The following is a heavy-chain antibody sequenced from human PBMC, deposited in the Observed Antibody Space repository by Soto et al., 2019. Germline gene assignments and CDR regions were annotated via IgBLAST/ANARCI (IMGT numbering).Heavy chain of an antibody. CDR1: GFTFSTYC. CDR2: ISYDGNNK. CDR3: AKDLDYGYSYSPPSGY. J-gene: IGHJ4*02. V-gene: IGHV3-30*18. D-gene: IGHD5-18*01. Sequence: SLRLSCAACGFTFSTYCMHWVRQAPGKGLEWVAVISYDGNNKYYADSLKGRFNMSKNNSKNTLYLQMNSLRAEDTAVYYCAKDLDYGYSYSPPSGYWGQGTLVTASS.